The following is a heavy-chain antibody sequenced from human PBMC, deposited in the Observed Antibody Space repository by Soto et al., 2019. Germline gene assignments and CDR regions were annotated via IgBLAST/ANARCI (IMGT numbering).Heavy chain of an antibody. CDR1: GLTFSSYG. Sequence: PGGSLRLSCAASGLTFSSYGMHWVRQAPGKGLEWVAVIWYDGSNKYYADSVKGRFTISRDNSKNTLYLQMNSLRAEDTAVYYCARVPEPRPPYYYYGMDVWGQGTTVTVSS. CDR3: ARVPEPRPPYYYYGMDV. V-gene: IGHV3-33*01. J-gene: IGHJ6*02. CDR2: IWYDGSNK.